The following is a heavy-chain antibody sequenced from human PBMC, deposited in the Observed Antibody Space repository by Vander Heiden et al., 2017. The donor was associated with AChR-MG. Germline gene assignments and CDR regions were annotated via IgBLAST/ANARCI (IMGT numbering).Heavy chain of an antibody. J-gene: IGHJ4*02. CDR2: INEDGSEK. Sequence: SCAASGFTFSSYWMTWVRQAPGKGLEWVANINEDGSEKNYVDSVKGRFTISRDNAKNELFLQMNSLRVEDTAVYFCAGGGTAAGWGQGTLVTVSS. V-gene: IGHV3-7*03. D-gene: IGHD6-13*01. CDR3: AGGGTAAG. CDR1: GFTFSSYW.